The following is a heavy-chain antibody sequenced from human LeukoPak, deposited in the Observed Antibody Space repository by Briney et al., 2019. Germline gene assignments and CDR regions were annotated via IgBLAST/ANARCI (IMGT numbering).Heavy chain of an antibody. Sequence: PSKTLSLTCTVSGGSISNYYWSWIRQPAGKGLEWIGRISNSGSTNYNLVHKSRVTMSVDTSKNQFSVGLSSVTAADTAMYYCAREAGASSFRPLDCWGQGVLVSVSS. CDR2: ISNSGST. CDR3: AREAGASSFRPLDC. CDR1: GGSISNYY. J-gene: IGHJ4*02. D-gene: IGHD1-26*01. V-gene: IGHV4-4*07.